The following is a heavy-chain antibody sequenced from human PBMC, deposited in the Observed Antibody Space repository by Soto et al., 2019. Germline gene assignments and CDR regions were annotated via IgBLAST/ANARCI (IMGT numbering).Heavy chain of an antibody. V-gene: IGHV3-53*01. Sequence: PGGSLRLSCASSGFTVITNYMSWVRQAPGKGLEWVSVIYSGSSTYYADSVKGRFTISRDNSRNTLFLQMNSLRAEDTAIYYCVREVSAFDIWGQGTMVTVSS. CDR1: GFTVITNY. J-gene: IGHJ3*02. CDR2: IYSGSST. CDR3: VREVSAFDI.